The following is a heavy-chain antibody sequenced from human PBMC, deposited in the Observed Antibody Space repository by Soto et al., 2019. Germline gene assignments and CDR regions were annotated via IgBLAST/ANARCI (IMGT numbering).Heavy chain of an antibody. J-gene: IGHJ4*01. CDR2: IKSKIDGGTT. Sequence: GGSLRLCCAACGFTFATAWINWVRQAPGKGLECVGRIKSKIDGGTTDFAAPVKGRFAISRDDSRNMVYFQMNSLEIEDTAVYYCTTDSHFTMKLVRFDYWGLGTLVTVSS. CDR1: GFTFATAW. V-gene: IGHV3-15*07. D-gene: IGHD3-22*01. CDR3: TTDSHFTMKLVRFDY.